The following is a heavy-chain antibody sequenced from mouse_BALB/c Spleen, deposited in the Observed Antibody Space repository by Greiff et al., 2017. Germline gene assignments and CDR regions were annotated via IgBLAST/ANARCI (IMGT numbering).Heavy chain of an antibody. CDR1: GFSLTSYD. V-gene: IGHV2-9-2*01. J-gene: IGHJ3*01. Sequence: VMLVESGPGLVAPSQSLSITCTVSGFSLTSYDISWIRQPPGKGLEWLGVIWTGGGTNYNSAFMSRLSISKDNSKSQVFLKMNSLQTDDTAIYYCVRDWEGFAYWGQGTLVTVSA. D-gene: IGHD4-1*01. CDR3: VRDWEGFAY. CDR2: IWTGGGT.